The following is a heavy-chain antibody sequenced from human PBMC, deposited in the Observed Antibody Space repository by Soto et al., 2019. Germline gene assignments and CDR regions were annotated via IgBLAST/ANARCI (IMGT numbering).Heavy chain of an antibody. CDR1: GGSINSGSYY. CDR3: ARDRLMGQYFGS. CDR2: INYSGST. Sequence: QVQLQESGPGLVKPSQTLSLTCTVTGGSINSGSYYWSWIRQHPGKGLEWIGNINYSGSTYYNPSLNSRVLMSVDASQHQFFLKLTSVTAADTAIYYCARDRLMGQYFGSWGQGTLVTVSS. J-gene: IGHJ4*02. D-gene: IGHD3-10*01. V-gene: IGHV4-31*03.